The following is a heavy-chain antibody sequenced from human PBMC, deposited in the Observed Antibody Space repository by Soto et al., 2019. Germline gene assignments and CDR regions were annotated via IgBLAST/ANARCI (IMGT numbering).Heavy chain of an antibody. CDR1: GFTFSSYA. V-gene: IGHV3-30-3*01. J-gene: IGHJ6*02. CDR3: ARGGLRFLEWLSHYYYYGMDV. CDR2: ISYDGSNK. D-gene: IGHD3-3*01. Sequence: QVQLVESGGGVVQPGRSLRLSCAASGFTFSSYAMHWVRQAPGKGLEWVAVISYDGSNKYYADSVKGRFTISRDNSKNTLYLLMNSLRAEDTAVYYCARGGLRFLEWLSHYYYYGMDVWGQGTTVTVSS.